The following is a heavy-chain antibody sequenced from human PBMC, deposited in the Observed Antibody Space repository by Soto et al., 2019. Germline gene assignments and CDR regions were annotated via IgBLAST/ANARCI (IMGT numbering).Heavy chain of an antibody. D-gene: IGHD3-9*01. V-gene: IGHV3-74*01. CDR2: INSDGSST. J-gene: IGHJ3*02. CDR3: ARVEYDILTGYYIGAFDI. CDR1: GFTFSSYW. Sequence: EVQLVESGGGLVQPGGSLRLSCAASGFTFSSYWMHWVRQAPGKGLVWVSRINSDGSSTSYADSVKGRFTISRDNAKNTLYLQMNSLRAEDTAVYYCARVEYDILTGYYIGAFDIWGQGTMVTVSS.